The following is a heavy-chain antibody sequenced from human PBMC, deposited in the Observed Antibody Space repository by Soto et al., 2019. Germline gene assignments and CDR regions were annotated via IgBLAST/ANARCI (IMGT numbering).Heavy chain of an antibody. Sequence: SETLSLTCTVSGGSISRYYWSWIRQPPGKGLEWIGFIHYSGSSNHNPSLKSRVTISVDTSKNQVSLKVSSVTAADTAVYYCVRSGDDYGSYIDYWGQGTLVTVSS. CDR1: GGSISRYY. J-gene: IGHJ4*02. D-gene: IGHD4-17*01. CDR3: VRSGDDYGSYIDY. CDR2: IHYSGSS. V-gene: IGHV4-59*08.